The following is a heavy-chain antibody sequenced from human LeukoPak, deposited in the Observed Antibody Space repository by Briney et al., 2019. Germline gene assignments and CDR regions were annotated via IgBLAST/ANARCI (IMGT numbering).Heavy chain of an antibody. Sequence: GGSLRLSCAASGFTFSSYEMNWVRQAPGKGLEWVSVIYSGGSTYYADSVKGRFTISRDNSKNTLYLQMNSLREEDTAVYYCARGLRYSTGWYYFDYWGQGTLVTVSS. CDR2: IYSGGST. J-gene: IGHJ4*02. D-gene: IGHD6-19*01. CDR3: ARGLRYSTGWYYFDY. CDR1: GFTFSSYE. V-gene: IGHV3-66*01.